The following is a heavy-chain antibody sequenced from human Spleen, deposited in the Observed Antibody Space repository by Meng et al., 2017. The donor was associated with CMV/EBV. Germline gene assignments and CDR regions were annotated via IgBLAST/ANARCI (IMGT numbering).Heavy chain of an antibody. V-gene: IGHV3-11*01. D-gene: IGHD1-26*01. CDR3: ARDYGSGTYLGLDS. J-gene: IGHJ4*02. CDR1: GFTFSDYY. CDR2: ISSSGSTI. Sequence: GGSLRLSCAASGFTFSDYYMSWIRQAPGKGLEWVSYISSSGSTIYYADSVKGRFTISRDNAKNSLYLQMNSLRAEDTAIYYCARDYGSGTYLGLDSWGQGTLVTVSS.